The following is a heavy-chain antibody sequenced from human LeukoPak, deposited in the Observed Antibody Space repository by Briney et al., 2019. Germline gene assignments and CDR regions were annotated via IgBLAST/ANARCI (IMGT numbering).Heavy chain of an antibody. J-gene: IGHJ4*02. Sequence: GASVKVSCKASGYTFTGYYMHWVRQAPGQGLEWMGWINPNSGGTKYAQKFQGRVTMTRDTSITTAYMELSRLKSDDAAMYYCARDRNTDYVWGSYRPSDWGQGTLVTVSS. CDR1: GYTFTGYY. CDR2: INPNSGGT. CDR3: ARDRNTDYVWGSYRPSD. D-gene: IGHD3-16*02. V-gene: IGHV1-2*02.